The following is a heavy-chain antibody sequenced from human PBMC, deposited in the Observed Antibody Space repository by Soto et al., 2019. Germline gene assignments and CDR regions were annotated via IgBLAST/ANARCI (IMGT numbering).Heavy chain of an antibody. D-gene: IGHD5-12*01. CDR3: AKTISGYFWAGDS. V-gene: IGHV3-23*01. J-gene: IGHJ4*02. CDR2: IGGSGDNT. CDR1: GFTFSSYA. Sequence: GGSLRLSCAASGFTFSSYAISWVRQAPGKGLEWVSGIGGSGDNTYYADSVRGRFTISRDNSRNTLYLQMNSLRAEDTALYYCAKTISGYFWAGDSWGRGTLVTVSS.